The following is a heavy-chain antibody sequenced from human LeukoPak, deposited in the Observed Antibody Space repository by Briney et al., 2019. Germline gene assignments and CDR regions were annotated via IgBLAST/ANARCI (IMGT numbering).Heavy chain of an antibody. J-gene: IGHJ3*02. CDR3: ARHCSGGSCYLRDAFDI. D-gene: IGHD2-15*01. V-gene: IGHV4-38-2*02. CDR2: IYHSGST. CDR1: GYSISSGYY. Sequence: SETLSLACTVSGYSISSGYYWGWIRQPPGKGLEWIGSIYHSGSTYYNPSLKSRVTISVDTSKNQFSLKLSSVTAADTAVYYCARHCSGGSCYLRDAFDIWGQGTMVTVSS.